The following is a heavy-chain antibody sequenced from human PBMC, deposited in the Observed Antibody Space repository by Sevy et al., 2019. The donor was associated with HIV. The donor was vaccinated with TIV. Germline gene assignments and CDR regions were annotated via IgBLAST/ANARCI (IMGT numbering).Heavy chain of an antibody. V-gene: IGHV3-30-3*01. CDR3: ASAPQGGSDVITPPDY. D-gene: IGHD3-10*01. Sequence: GESLKISCAASGFTFNTYAMHWVRQAPGKGLDWLTFISYDGGNKYYADSVKARFTISRDNSKSMVYLQMNSLRAEDTALYYCASAPQGGSDVITPPDYWGQGTLVTVSS. CDR1: GFTFNTYA. J-gene: IGHJ4*02. CDR2: ISYDGGNK.